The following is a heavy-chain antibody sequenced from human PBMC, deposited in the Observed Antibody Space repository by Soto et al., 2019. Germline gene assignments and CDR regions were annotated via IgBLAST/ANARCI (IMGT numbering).Heavy chain of an antibody. CDR1: GYTFTGYY. CDR2: INPNSGGT. CDR3: ARSVVVVTASGGYYGMDV. D-gene: IGHD2-21*02. V-gene: IGHV1-2*04. J-gene: IGHJ6*02. Sequence: EASVKVSCKASGYTFTGYYMHWVRQAPGQGLEWMGWINPNSGGTNYAQKFQGWVTMTRDTSISTAYMELSRLRSDDTAVYYCARSVVVVTASGGYYGMDVWGQGTTVTVSS.